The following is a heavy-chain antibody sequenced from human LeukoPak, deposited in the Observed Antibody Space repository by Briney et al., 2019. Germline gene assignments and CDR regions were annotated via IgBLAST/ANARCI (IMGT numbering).Heavy chain of an antibody. CDR3: AKDVGYSGYDLVFDY. CDR2: IRYDGSNK. D-gene: IGHD5-12*01. Sequence: GGSLRLSCAASGFTFSSYGMHWVRQAPGKGLEWVAFIRYDGSNKYYADSVKGRFTISRDNSKNTLYLQMNSVRAEDTAVYYCAKDVGYSGYDLVFDYWGKGTLVTVSS. V-gene: IGHV3-30*02. J-gene: IGHJ4*02. CDR1: GFTFSSYG.